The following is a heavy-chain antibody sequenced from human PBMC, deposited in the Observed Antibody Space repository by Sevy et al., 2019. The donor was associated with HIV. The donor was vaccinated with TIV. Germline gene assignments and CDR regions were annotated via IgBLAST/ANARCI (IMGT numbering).Heavy chain of an antibody. CDR3: ARRGILLRGGDYFYYGLDV. CDR2: IFPGDSDT. D-gene: IGHD1-26*01. J-gene: IGHJ6*02. V-gene: IGHV5-51*01. CDR1: GYDFSTYW. Sequence: GESLKISCKGSGYDFSTYWIAWVRQMPGKGLELMGIIFPGDSDTRYSPSFQGQVTISADDSIRTSYLLWRSLKASDTAIYYCARRGILLRGGDYFYYGLDVWGQGTTVTVSS.